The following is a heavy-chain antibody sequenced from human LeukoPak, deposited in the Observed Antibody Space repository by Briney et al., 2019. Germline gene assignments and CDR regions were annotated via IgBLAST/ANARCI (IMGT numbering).Heavy chain of an antibody. CDR2: IYYSGST. Sequence: SETLSLTCTVSGGSISSYYWSWIRQPPGKGLEWIGYIYYSGSTNYNPSLKSRVTISVDTSKNQFSLKLSSVTAADTAAYYCARLVGGVIVNYYYFDYWGQGTLVTVSS. CDR3: ARLVGGVIVNYYYFDY. V-gene: IGHV4-59*08. CDR1: GGSISSYY. J-gene: IGHJ4*02. D-gene: IGHD3-16*02.